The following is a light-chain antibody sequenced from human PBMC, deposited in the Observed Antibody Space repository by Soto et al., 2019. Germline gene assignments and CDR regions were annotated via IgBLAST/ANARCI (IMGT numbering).Light chain of an antibody. Sequence: QSVLTQPPSASGTPGQRITISCSGSSSNIGSHTVNWHQQVPGTAPKLLIYSNNERPSGVPDRFSGSKSGNTASLTVSGLQAEDEADYYCSSYAGSSNVFGTGTKLTVL. CDR3: SSYAGSSNV. CDR1: SSNIGSHT. J-gene: IGLJ1*01. CDR2: SNN. V-gene: IGLV1-44*01.